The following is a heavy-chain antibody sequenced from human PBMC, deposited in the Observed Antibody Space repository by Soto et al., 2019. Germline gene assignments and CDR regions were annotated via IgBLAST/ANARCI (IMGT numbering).Heavy chain of an antibody. J-gene: IGHJ4*02. Sequence: TGGSLRLSCAASGFTFSNAWMSWVRQAPGKGLEWVGRIKGKTDGGTTDFAAPVKGRFTISRDESKNTLYLQMNSLKTEDTAVYYCTTVPYCGATSCQGGVDYWGQGTLVTVSS. CDR3: TTVPYCGATSCQGGVDY. D-gene: IGHD2-2*01. V-gene: IGHV3-15*01. CDR2: IKGKTDGGTT. CDR1: GFTFSNAW.